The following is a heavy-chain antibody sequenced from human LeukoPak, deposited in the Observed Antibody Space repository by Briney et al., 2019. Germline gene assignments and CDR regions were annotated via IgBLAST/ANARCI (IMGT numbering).Heavy chain of an antibody. D-gene: IGHD6-13*01. J-gene: IGHJ6*03. CDR3: ARGYSSSWYTYYYYYMDV. CDR1: GGSISSSSYY. CDR2: IYYSGST. V-gene: IGHV4-61*01. Sequence: PSETLSLTCTVSGGSISSSSYYWSWIRQPPGKGLEWIGYIYYSGSTNYNPSLKSRVTISVDTSKNQFSLKLSSVTAADTAVYYCARGYSSSWYTYYYYYMDVWGKGTTVTVSS.